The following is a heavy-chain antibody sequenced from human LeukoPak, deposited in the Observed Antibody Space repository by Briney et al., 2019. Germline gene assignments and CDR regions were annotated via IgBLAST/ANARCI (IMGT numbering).Heavy chain of an antibody. CDR2: IYYSGST. V-gene: IGHV4-59*01. CDR3: ARDYYDILTGYYNGFDY. Sequence: SETLSLTCAVYGGSFSGYYWSWIRQPPGKGLEWIGYIYYSGSTNYNPSLKSRVTISVDTSKNQFSLKLSSVTAADTAVYYCARDYYDILTGYYNGFDYWGQGTLVTVSS. CDR1: GGSFSGYY. J-gene: IGHJ4*02. D-gene: IGHD3-9*01.